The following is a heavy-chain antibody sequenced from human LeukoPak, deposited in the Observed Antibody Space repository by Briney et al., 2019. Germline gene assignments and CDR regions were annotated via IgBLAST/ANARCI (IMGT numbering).Heavy chain of an antibody. CDR3: ARRRDGYNWMDY. Sequence: GESLKISCKGSGYSFTNYWIGWLRQMPGKGLEWMGIIYPGDSDTRYSPSFRGQVTISADKSISTAYLQWSSLKASETAMYYCARRRDGYNWMDYWGQGTLVTVSS. CDR2: IYPGDSDT. J-gene: IGHJ4*02. CDR1: GYSFTNYW. V-gene: IGHV5-51*01. D-gene: IGHD5-24*01.